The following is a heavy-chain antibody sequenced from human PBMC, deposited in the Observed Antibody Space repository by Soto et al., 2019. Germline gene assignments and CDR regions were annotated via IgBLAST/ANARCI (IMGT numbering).Heavy chain of an antibody. CDR3: ARGSGPDFWSGYARYYYYGMDV. V-gene: IGHV4-34*01. Sequence: SETLSLTCAVYGGSFSGYYWSWIRQPPGKGLEWIGEINHSGSTNYNPSLKSRVTISVDTSKNQFSLKLSSVTAADTAVYYCARGSGPDFWSGYARYYYYGMDVWGQGTTVTVSS. J-gene: IGHJ6*02. CDR2: INHSGST. CDR1: GGSFSGYY. D-gene: IGHD3-3*01.